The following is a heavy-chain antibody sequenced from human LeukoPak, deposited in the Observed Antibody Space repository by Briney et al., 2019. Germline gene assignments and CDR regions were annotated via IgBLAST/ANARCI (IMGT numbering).Heavy chain of an antibody. D-gene: IGHD4-17*01. CDR2: ISNSSSYI. CDR3: ARDYYGDYRMDG. J-gene: IGHJ6*01. Sequence: GGSLRLSCSASAFTFSSYSINWVPHAPGKGLEWVSSISNSSSYIYYADSVKGRFTISRDNAKNSLYLQMNSLRAEDTAVYYCARDYYGDYRMDGWGKGTTVTVSA. V-gene: IGHV3-21*01. CDR1: AFTFSSYS.